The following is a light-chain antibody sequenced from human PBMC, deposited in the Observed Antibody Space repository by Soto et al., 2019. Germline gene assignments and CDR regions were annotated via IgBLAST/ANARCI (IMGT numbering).Light chain of an antibody. CDR3: QQNYNTPPYT. CDR1: QSINTY. V-gene: IGKV1-39*01. J-gene: IGKJ2*01. Sequence: DIQMTQSPSTLSASVGDRVTITCRASQSINTYLNWYQQKPGKAPKFLIHAASSLQSGVPSRFSGSGSGTSLTPPTISLQPADVATTYYQQNYNTPPYTFGQGTTLEIK. CDR2: AAS.